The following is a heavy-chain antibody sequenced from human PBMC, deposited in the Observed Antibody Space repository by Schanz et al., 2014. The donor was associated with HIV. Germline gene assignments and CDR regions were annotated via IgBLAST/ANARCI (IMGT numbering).Heavy chain of an antibody. CDR2: ISGGGAGT. J-gene: IGHJ4*02. Sequence: EVQVVESGGGLVQPGGSLRLSCTTSGFIFSDHFMGWVRRAPGKGLEWVSAISGGGAGTYYADSVKGRLTISRDNSKNTLYLQMTTLRIDDTAVYYCAKPEYDSRGNSQSHFDYWGQGTLVTVSS. V-gene: IGHV3-23*04. CDR1: GFIFSDHF. D-gene: IGHD3-22*01. CDR3: AKPEYDSRGNSQSHFDY.